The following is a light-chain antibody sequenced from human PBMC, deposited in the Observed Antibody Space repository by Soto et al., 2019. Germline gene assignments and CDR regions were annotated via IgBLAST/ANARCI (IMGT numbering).Light chain of an antibody. Sequence: QSVLTQPPSASGTPGQRVTISCSGTNSNIGAGYDVHWYQQLPGTSPKLLIFANSNRPSGVPDRFSASRSGSSASLTITGLQAEDEADYYCQSYDTSLSGSYVFGSGTKVTVL. CDR3: QSYDTSLSGSYV. V-gene: IGLV1-40*01. J-gene: IGLJ1*01. CDR2: ANS. CDR1: NSNIGAGYD.